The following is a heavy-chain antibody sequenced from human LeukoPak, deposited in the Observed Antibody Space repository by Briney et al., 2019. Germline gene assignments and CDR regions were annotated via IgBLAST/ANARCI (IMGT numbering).Heavy chain of an antibody. V-gene: IGHV1-69*13. J-gene: IGHJ4*02. CDR3: ARVPEDLNYFDY. Sequence: ASVKVSCKASGGTFSSYAISWVRQAPGQGLEWMGGIIPIFGTANYAQKFQGRVTITADESTSTAYMELSSLRSEDTAVYYCARVPEDLNYFDYWGQGTLVTVSS. CDR2: IIPIFGTA. CDR1: GGTFSSYA.